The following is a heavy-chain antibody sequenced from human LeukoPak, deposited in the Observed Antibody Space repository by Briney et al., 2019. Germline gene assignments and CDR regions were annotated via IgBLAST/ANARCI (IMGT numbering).Heavy chain of an antibody. CDR1: GFTFSRYG. J-gene: IGHJ4*02. V-gene: IGHV3-30*18. Sequence: PGRSLRLSCAASGFTFSRYGMHCVRQASGKGLEWVALISYDGSNKYYADSVKGRFTISRDNSKNTLYLQMNSLRPEDTAVYYCAKGDPYGSGSYPVDYWGQGTLVTVSS. D-gene: IGHD3-10*01. CDR2: ISYDGSNK. CDR3: AKGDPYGSGSYPVDY.